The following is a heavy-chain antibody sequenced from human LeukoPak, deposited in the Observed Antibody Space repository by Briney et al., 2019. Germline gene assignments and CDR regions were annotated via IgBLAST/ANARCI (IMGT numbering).Heavy chain of an antibody. D-gene: IGHD3-3*01. J-gene: IGHJ4*02. CDR3: ANLYDFWSGYYTGREEDY. CDR2: ISGSGSST. Sequence: TGGSLRLSCAASGFTFSSYAMSWVRQAPGKGLGWVSAISGSGSSTYYADSVKGRFTISRDNSKNTLYLQMNSLRAEDTAVYYCANLYDFWSGYYTGREEDYWGQGTLVTVSS. CDR1: GFTFSSYA. V-gene: IGHV3-23*01.